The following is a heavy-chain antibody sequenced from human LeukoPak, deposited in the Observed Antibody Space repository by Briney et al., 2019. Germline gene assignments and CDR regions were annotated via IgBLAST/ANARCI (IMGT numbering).Heavy chain of an antibody. V-gene: IGHV1-2*02. D-gene: IGHD1-26*01. CDR1: GYTFNDYY. CDR3: AREHQWASDY. Sequence: ASVKVSCKASGYTFNDYYVHWVRQAPGQGLEWVGWIYPNTGGIDYAQKFQGRVTITSDTSIRTVYMEVRSLTSDDTAVYYCAREHQWASDYWGQGTLVTVSS. J-gene: IGHJ4*02. CDR2: IYPNTGGI.